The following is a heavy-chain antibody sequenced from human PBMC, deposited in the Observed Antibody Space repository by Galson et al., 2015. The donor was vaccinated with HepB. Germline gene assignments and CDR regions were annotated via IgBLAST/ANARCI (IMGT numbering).Heavy chain of an antibody. D-gene: IGHD1-26*01. J-gene: IGHJ6*02. V-gene: IGHV5-51*01. Sequence: QSGAEVKKPGESLKIPCKASGYDFPTFWIGWVRQMPGKGLEWMGIIHPGDSDTKYSPSFQGQVTISADKSVTTVYLHWSSLKASDTAIYYCARPLVGATGGYYYYAMDVWGQGTTVTVSS. CDR1: GYDFPTFW. CDR3: ARPLVGATGGYYYYAMDV. CDR2: IHPGDSDT.